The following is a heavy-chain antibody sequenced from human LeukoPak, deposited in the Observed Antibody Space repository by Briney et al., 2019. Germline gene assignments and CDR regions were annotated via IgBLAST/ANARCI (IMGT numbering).Heavy chain of an antibody. Sequence: SETLSLTCTVSGASITIYSWSWIRQPAGKGLEWIGRIYNSGNTNYNPSLKTRVTMSTDTSKNQFSLRLSSVTAADTAMYYCARQLESGFHYSGISGSFDYWGQGTLVTVSS. CDR1: GASITIYS. V-gene: IGHV4-4*07. J-gene: IGHJ4*02. CDR2: IYNSGNT. D-gene: IGHD3-22*01. CDR3: ARQLESGFHYSGISGSFDY.